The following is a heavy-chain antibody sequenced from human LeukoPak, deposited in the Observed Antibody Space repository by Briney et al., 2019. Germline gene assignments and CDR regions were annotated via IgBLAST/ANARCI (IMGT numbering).Heavy chain of an antibody. D-gene: IGHD2-21*02. Sequence: SETLSLTCTVSGYSLTNGYYWGWIRQPPGKGLEWIGSIYHHGGTFYNPSLQSRVTISVDTSKNQFSLKLTSVTAIDTAVYYCARAGYIYCGGDCYNDFDYWGQGTLVTVSS. CDR3: ARAGYIYCGGDCYNDFDY. J-gene: IGHJ4*02. CDR1: GYSLTNGYY. V-gene: IGHV4-38-2*02. CDR2: IYHHGGT.